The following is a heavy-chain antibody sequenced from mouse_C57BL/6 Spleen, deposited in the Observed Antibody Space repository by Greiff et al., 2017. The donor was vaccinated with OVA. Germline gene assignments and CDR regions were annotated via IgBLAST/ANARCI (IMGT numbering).Heavy chain of an antibody. CDR2: INPSTGGT. V-gene: IGHV1-42*01. CDR1: GYSFTGYY. Sequence: EVQLQQSGPELVKPGASVKISCKASGYSFTGYYMNWVKQSPEKSLEWIGEINPSTGGTTYNQKFKAKATLTVDKSSSTAYMQLKSLTSEDSAVYYCARSEELGPFAYWGQGTLVTVSA. J-gene: IGHJ3*01. D-gene: IGHD4-1*01. CDR3: ARSEELGPFAY.